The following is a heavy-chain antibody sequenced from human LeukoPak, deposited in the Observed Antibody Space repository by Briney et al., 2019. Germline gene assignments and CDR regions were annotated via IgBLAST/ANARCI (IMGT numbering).Heavy chain of an antibody. J-gene: IGHJ2*01. CDR1: GGSVGSYY. V-gene: IGHV4-4*07. D-gene: IGHD1-26*01. Sequence: PSETLSLTCTVSGGSVGSYYWSWIRQPAGKGLEWIGRMFISGSTYYNPSLKNRVTMSVDTSKNQFSLKLSSVTAADTAVYYCAKDVSMHGSVYRWYFDLWGRGTLVTVSS. CDR3: AKDVSMHGSVYRWYFDL. CDR2: MFISGST.